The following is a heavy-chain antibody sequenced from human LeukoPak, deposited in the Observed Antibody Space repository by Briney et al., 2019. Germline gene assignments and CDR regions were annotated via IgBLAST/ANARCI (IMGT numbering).Heavy chain of an antibody. CDR1: GFTFGSYG. V-gene: IGHV3-33*06. CDR3: AKGYTKFDY. J-gene: IGHJ4*02. CDR2: IWYDGSNK. D-gene: IGHD2-2*02. Sequence: GGSLRLSCAASGFTFGSYGLHWFGQAPGRGLEWVAVIWYDGSNKYYADSVKGRFTISRDNSKNTLYLQMNSLRAEDTAVYYCAKGYTKFDYWGQGTLVTVSS.